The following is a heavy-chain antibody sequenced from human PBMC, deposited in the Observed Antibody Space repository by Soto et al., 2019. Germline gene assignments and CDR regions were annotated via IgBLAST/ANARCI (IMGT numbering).Heavy chain of an antibody. Sequence: PSETLSLTCTVSGGSISSSSYYWGWIRQPPGKGLEWIGSIYYSGSTYYNPSLKSRVTISVDTSKNQFSLKLSSVTAADTAVYYCARAKTIFGVVKEIDYWGQGTLVTVSS. D-gene: IGHD3-3*01. J-gene: IGHJ4*02. V-gene: IGHV4-39*01. CDR3: ARAKTIFGVVKEIDY. CDR1: GGSISSSSYY. CDR2: IYYSGST.